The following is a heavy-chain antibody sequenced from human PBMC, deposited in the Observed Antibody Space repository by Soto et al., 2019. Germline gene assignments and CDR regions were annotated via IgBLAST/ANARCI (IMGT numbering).Heavy chain of an antibody. CDR2: INPNSGGT. Sequence: ASVKVSCKASGSTFTGYYMHWVRQAPGQEHEWMGWINPNSGGTNYAQKFQGWVTMTRDTSISTAYMVLSRMRSDVTAVYYCARGCSSTSCYVSFDPWGQGTLVTVS. D-gene: IGHD2-2*01. CDR3: ARGCSSTSCYVSFDP. V-gene: IGHV1-2*04. CDR1: GSTFTGYY. J-gene: IGHJ5*02.